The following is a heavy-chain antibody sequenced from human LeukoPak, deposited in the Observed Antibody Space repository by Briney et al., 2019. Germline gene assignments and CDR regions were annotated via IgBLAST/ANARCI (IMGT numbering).Heavy chain of an antibody. V-gene: IGHV4-61*01. D-gene: IGHD3-22*01. CDR1: GGSVSSGSYY. CDR3: ASGGYDSSGYT. Sequence: PSETLSLTCTVSGGSVSSGSYYWSWIRQPPGKGLEWIGYIYYSGSTNYNPSLKSRVTISVDTSENQFSLKLSSVAAADTAVYYCASGGYDSSGYTWGQGTLVTVSS. J-gene: IGHJ4*02. CDR2: IYYSGST.